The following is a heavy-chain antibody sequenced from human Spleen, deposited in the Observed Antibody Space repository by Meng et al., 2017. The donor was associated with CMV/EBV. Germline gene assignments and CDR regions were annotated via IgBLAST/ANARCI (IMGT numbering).Heavy chain of an antibody. V-gene: IGHV3-23*01. CDR3: AKAHDFWSGYYDY. J-gene: IGHJ4*02. CDR2: ISGSGVST. Sequence: GESLKISCADSGFTFSSYAMSWVRQAPGKGLEWVSAISGSGVSTYYADSVKGRFTISRDNSKNTLYLQMNSLRAEDTAVYYCAKAHDFWSGYYDYWGQGTLVTVSS. D-gene: IGHD3-3*01. CDR1: GFTFSSYA.